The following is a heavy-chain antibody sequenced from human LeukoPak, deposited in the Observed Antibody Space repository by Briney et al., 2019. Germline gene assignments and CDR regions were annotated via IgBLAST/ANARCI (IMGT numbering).Heavy chain of an antibody. CDR3: ARDKYSSGWYDYFDY. J-gene: IGHJ4*02. CDR1: GGTFSSYA. V-gene: IGHV1-69*01. D-gene: IGHD6-19*01. Sequence: ASVKVSCKASGGTFSSYAISWVRQAPGQGLEWMGGTIPIFGTANYAQKFQGRVTITADESTSTAYVELSSLRSEDTAVYYCARDKYSSGWYDYFDYWGQGTLVTVSS. CDR2: TIPIFGTA.